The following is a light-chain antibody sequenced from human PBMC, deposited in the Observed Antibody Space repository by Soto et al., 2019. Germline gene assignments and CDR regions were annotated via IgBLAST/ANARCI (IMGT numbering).Light chain of an antibody. J-gene: IGLJ2*01. CDR1: SSDGGGYNY. CDR3: SSYTSSSTLEVV. V-gene: IGLV2-14*01. Sequence: QSVLTQPAPVSGSPGQSITISCTGTSSDGGGYNYVSWYQQHPGKAPQLMIYDVSNRPSGVSNRFSGSKSGNTASLTISGLQAEDEADYYCSSYTSSSTLEVVFGGGTKLTVL. CDR2: DVS.